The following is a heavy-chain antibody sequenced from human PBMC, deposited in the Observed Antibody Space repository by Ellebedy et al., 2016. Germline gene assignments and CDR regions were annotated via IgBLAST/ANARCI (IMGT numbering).Heavy chain of an antibody. V-gene: IGHV4-39*01. J-gene: IGHJ6*02. D-gene: IGHD3-22*01. Sequence: SETLSLTCTVSGGSISSSSYYWGWIRQPPGKGLEWIGSIYYSGSTYYNPSLKSQVTISVDTSKNQFSLKLSSVTAADTAVDYCGHVGGYSVYYYYGMDVWGQGTTVTVSS. CDR3: GHVGGYSVYYYYGMDV. CDR2: IYYSGST. CDR1: GGSISSSSYY.